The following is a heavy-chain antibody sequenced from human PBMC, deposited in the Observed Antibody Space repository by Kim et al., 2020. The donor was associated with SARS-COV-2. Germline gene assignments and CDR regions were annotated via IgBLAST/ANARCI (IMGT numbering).Heavy chain of an antibody. CDR1: GFTFGDYA. CDR2: IRSKAYGGTT. J-gene: IGHJ1*01. V-gene: IGHV3-49*03. Sequence: GGSLRLSCTASGFTFGDYAMSWFRQAPGKGLEWVGFIRSKAYGGTTEYAASVKGRFTISRDDSKSIAYLQMNSLKTEDTAVYYCTRDLEGGDYPRGYFQHWGQGTLVTVSS. D-gene: IGHD4-17*01. CDR3: TRDLEGGDYPRGYFQH.